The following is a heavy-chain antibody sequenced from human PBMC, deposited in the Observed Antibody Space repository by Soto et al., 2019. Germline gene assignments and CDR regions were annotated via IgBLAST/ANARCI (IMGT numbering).Heavy chain of an antibody. V-gene: IGHV3-23*01. J-gene: IGHJ5*02. D-gene: IGHD3-10*01. Sequence: QLLQSGGGLLHPGGSLTLSCAASGFTFGTMNLSWVRQAPGEGLEWVSTIDGSGGITYYADSVKGRFTISRDNSRNTVYLQMNSLRGDDTALYYCVKNSGWFNTWGQGALVTVSS. CDR2: IDGSGGIT. CDR1: GFTFGTMN. CDR3: VKNSGWFNT.